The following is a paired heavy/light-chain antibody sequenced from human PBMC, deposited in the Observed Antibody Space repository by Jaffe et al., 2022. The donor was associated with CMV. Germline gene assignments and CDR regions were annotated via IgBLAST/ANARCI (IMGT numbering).Light chain of an antibody. CDR3: HQYGTSPRT. Sequence: EVVLTQSPDTLSLSPGERATLSCRASQSVRSDYLAWYQQKPGQAPRLVIYGASSRATGFPDRFSGSGSGTDFTLTISRLEPEDFAVYYCHQYGTSPRTFGQGTKLQIK. CDR1: QSVRSDY. J-gene: IGKJ2*01. CDR2: GAS. V-gene: IGKV3-20*01.
Heavy chain of an antibody. Sequence: VQSGTEMEKPGASVLVSCKASGDSLTSNFLHWVRQAPGQGLEWMGWINPNTGDTDCLQKFQDRITLSRDTSINTAYMELGSLGPDDTAVYYCALAGSISGLPDAFHIWGPGTLVTISS. CDR3: ALAGSISGLPDAFHI. CDR1: GDSLTSNF. CDR2: INPNTGDT. J-gene: IGHJ3*02. D-gene: IGHD6-13*01. V-gene: IGHV1-2*02.